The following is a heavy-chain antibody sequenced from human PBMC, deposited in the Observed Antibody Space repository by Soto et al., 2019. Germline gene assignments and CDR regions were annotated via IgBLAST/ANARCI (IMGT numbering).Heavy chain of an antibody. J-gene: IGHJ6*02. Sequence: QPGGSLRLSCAASGLTFSSYWMHWVRQAPGEGLAWVSSINGDGSTTSYADSVKGRFTISRDNAKNTLYLQMNSLRAEDTAVYYCAKDDRGYSGYTIYYYYGMDVWGQGTTVTVSS. CDR2: INGDGSTT. CDR1: GLTFSSYW. D-gene: IGHD5-12*01. CDR3: AKDDRGYSGYTIYYYYGMDV. V-gene: IGHV3-74*01.